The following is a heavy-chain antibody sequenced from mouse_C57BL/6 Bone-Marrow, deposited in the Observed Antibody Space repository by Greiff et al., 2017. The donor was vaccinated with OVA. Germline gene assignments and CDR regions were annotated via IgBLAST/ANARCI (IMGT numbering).Heavy chain of an antibody. Sequence: VQLQQSGPELVKPGASVKLSCKASGYTFTSYDINWVKQRPGQGLEWIGWIYPRDGSTKYNEKFKGKATLTVDTSSSTAYMELHSLTSEDSAVYCCARGGDYYGSSPPFDVWGTGTTVTVSS. D-gene: IGHD1-1*01. CDR1: GYTFTSYD. V-gene: IGHV1-85*01. CDR2: IYPRDGST. CDR3: ARGGDYYGSSPPFDV. J-gene: IGHJ1*03.